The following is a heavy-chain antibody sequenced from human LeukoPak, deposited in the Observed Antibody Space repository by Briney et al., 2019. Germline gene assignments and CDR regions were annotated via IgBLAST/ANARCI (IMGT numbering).Heavy chain of an antibody. CDR3: AKIPRYSGTYDAFDI. J-gene: IGHJ3*02. D-gene: IGHD1-26*01. V-gene: IGHV3-23*01. CDR1: GFTSSSYA. CDR2: ISGSGGST. Sequence: PGGSLRLSCAASGFTSSSYAMSWVRQAPGKGLEWVSAISGSGGSTYYADSVKGRFTISRDNSKNTLYLQMNSLRAEDTAVYYCAKIPRYSGTYDAFDIWGQGTMVTVSS.